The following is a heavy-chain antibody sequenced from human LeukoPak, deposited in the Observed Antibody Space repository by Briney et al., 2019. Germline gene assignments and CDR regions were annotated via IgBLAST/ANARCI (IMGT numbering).Heavy chain of an antibody. Sequence: GASVKVSCKASGYTFTSYGISWVRQARGQGLEWMGWISAYDGNTNYAQKLQGRVTMTTDTSTSTAYMELRSLRSDDTAVYYCARDPGQLWKNYYYYYGMDVWGKGTTVTVSS. CDR2: ISAYDGNT. D-gene: IGHD5-18*01. CDR1: GYTFTSYG. CDR3: ARDPGQLWKNYYYYYGMDV. J-gene: IGHJ6*04. V-gene: IGHV1-18*04.